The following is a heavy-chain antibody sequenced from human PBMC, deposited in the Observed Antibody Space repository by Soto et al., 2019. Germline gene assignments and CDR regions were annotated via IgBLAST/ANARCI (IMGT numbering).Heavy chain of an antibody. D-gene: IGHD6-13*01. Sequence: EVQLVESGGGLVQPGGSLRLSCAASGFTFSSYWMHWVRQAPGKGLVWVSRINSDGCSTTYADSVKGRFTISRDNAKNTLYLRMNSLRVEDTAVYYCAKRDCSRSRCQYYFAYWGQGTLVTVSS. CDR1: GFTFSSYW. CDR2: INSDGCST. J-gene: IGHJ4*02. V-gene: IGHV3-74*01. CDR3: AKRDCSRSRCQYYFAY.